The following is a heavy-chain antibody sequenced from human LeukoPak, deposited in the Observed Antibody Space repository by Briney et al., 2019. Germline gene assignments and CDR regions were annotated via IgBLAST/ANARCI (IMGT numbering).Heavy chain of an antibody. CDR3: SRDSCSSSSSLSVFDF. D-gene: IGHD2-2*01. V-gene: IGHV1-2*02. CDR1: GYTFIAYY. CDR2: INPNCGGT. J-gene: IGHJ4*02. Sequence: ASVNVSCKASGYTFIAYYMHWVRQAPGQGHGRMGGINPNCGGTNYDQKFHGRVTMTRNTSISTVYMELSRLRSDDAAVYYYSRDSCSSSSSLSVFDFWGQGTLVTVSS.